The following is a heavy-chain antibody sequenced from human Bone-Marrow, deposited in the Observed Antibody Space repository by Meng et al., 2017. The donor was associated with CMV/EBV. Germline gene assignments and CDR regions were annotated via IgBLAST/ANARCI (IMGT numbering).Heavy chain of an antibody. CDR2: MNPNSGNT. D-gene: IGHD2/OR15-2a*01. CDR1: GYTFTSYD. Sequence: ASVKVSCKASGYTFTSYDINWVRQVPGRGLEWMGWMNPNSGNTGYAQKFQGRVTLTRSTSISTAYMDLRSLRSDDTAVYYCSTGPTHENFDFWGQGTLVTVYS. J-gene: IGHJ4*02. V-gene: IGHV1-8*01. CDR3: STGPTHENFDF.